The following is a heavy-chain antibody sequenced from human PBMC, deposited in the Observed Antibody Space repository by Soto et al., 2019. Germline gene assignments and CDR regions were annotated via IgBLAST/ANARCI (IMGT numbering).Heavy chain of an antibody. V-gene: IGHV3-53*04. D-gene: IGHD3-10*01. CDR2: LHSGGDT. CDR3: ARDGPYYYASRMDV. J-gene: IGHJ6*02. CDR1: GIPVSSNY. Sequence: EVQLVESGGGLVQPGGSLRLSCAASGIPVSSNYMTWVRQAPGKGLEWVLVLHSGGDTYYANSVKGRFTISRHDSTNTLFLQMNSLTAEDTAVYYCARDGPYYYASRMDVWGQGTTVTVSS.